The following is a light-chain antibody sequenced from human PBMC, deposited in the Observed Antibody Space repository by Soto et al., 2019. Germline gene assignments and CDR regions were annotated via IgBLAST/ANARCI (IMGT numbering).Light chain of an antibody. CDR3: LLSYPGHRGPRVA. CDR1: TGPVITTHY. J-gene: IGLJ2*01. V-gene: IGLV7-46*01. Sequence: QAVVTQESSLTVSPGGTVTLTCGSSTGPVITTHYPYWFQQKPGQAPRKLIYDTNNKHPWTPARFSGSLLGGKGVLTLSAAQPEDEAEYFCLLSYPGHRGPRVAFGGGTKVTVL. CDR2: DTN.